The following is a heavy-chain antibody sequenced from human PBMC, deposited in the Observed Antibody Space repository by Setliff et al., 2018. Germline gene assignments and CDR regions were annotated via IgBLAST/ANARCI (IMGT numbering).Heavy chain of an antibody. CDR3: ARAGFELGQYNWFDP. CDR1: GGSISSYY. V-gene: IGHV4-59*01. CDR2: IYYSGST. D-gene: IGHD3-3*02. Sequence: SETLSLTCTVSGGSISSYYWSWIRQPPGKRLEWIGYIYYSGSTNYNPSLESRVTISVDTSKNQFSLRLNSATAADTAVYYCARAGFELGQYNWFDPWGQGTLVTVSS. J-gene: IGHJ5*02.